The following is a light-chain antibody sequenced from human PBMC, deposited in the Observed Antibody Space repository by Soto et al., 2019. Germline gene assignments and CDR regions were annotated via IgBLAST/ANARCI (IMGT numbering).Light chain of an antibody. V-gene: IGKV3-11*01. CDR2: DAS. J-gene: IGKJ3*01. Sequence: EIVLTQSPATLSLSPEEGATLSCRASQSVSSSLAWYQHKPGQPPRLLIYDASSRATGIPARFSGSGSATDFTLTISSLEPEDFAVYYCQQNGNWPLTFGPGTKVEIK. CDR1: QSVSSS. CDR3: QQNGNWPLT.